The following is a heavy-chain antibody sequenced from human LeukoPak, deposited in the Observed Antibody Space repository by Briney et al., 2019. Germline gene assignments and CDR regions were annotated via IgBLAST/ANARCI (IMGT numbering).Heavy chain of an antibody. CDR1: GFTFSSYA. Sequence: PGGSLRLSCSASGFTFSSYAMHWVRQAPGKGLEYVSAISSSGGSSFYADSVKGRFTISRDNSKNTLYLQMSSLRAEDTAVYYCVKITSVTGGDCWGQGTRLTVSS. J-gene: IGHJ4*02. V-gene: IGHV3-64D*09. CDR3: VKITSVTGGDC. D-gene: IGHD1-1*01. CDR2: ISSSGGSS.